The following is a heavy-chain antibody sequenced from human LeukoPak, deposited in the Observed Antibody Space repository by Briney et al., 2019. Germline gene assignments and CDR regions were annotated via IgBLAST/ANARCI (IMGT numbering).Heavy chain of an antibody. CDR1: GFTSSSYE. J-gene: IGHJ5*02. CDR3: ARAGKSSFDP. D-gene: IGHD1-26*01. V-gene: IGHV3-48*03. CDR2: ISSSGSTI. Sequence: GGSLRLSCAASGFTSSSYEMNWVRQAPGKGLEWVSYISSSGSTIYYADSVKGRFTISRDNAKNSLYLQMNSLRAEDTAVYYCARAGKSSFDPWGQGTLVTVSS.